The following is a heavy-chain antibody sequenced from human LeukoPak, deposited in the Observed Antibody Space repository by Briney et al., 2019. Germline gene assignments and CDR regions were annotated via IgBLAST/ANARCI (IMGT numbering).Heavy chain of an antibody. J-gene: IGHJ3*02. CDR3: ARYGFSSVWQGGWHAFDI. CDR1: GYTFTSYY. D-gene: IGHD6-25*01. V-gene: IGHV1-46*04. Sequence: ASEKGSCKASGYTFTSYYLHWVRHAPGQGLEWRGIIHTTVGDTTYAQKLQGRVTMTRDMSTGTVYMDLSSLRSEDTAVYYCARYGFSSVWQGGWHAFDIWGQGTTATVSS. CDR2: IHTTVGDT.